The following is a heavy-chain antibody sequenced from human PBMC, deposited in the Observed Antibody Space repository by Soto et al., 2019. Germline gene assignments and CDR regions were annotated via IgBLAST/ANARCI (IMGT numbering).Heavy chain of an antibody. D-gene: IGHD2-2*01. CDR1: GGSISSSSYY. CDR2: IYYSGST. Sequence: QLQLQESGPGLVKPSETLSLTCTVSGGSISSSSYYWGWIRQPPGKGLEWIGSIYYSGSTYYNPSLKSRVTISVDTSKNQFSLKLSSVTAADTAVYYCARLRWGYCSSTSCTLVDYWGQGTLVTVSS. V-gene: IGHV4-39*01. J-gene: IGHJ4*02. CDR3: ARLRWGYCSSTSCTLVDY.